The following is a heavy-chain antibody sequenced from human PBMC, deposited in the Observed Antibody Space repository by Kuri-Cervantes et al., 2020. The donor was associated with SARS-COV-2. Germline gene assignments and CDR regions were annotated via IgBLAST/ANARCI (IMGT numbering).Heavy chain of an antibody. J-gene: IGHJ4*02. Sequence: GSLRLPCTVSGGPISSSNWWGWVRQPPGKGLEWIGEIYHSGSTNYNPSLKSRVTISVDKSKNQFSLKLSSVTAADTAVYYCARVGLFYDILTGYYNRPIDYWGQGTLVTVSS. CDR1: GGPISSSNW. V-gene: IGHV4-4*02. CDR3: ARVGLFYDILTGYYNRPIDY. CDR2: IYHSGST. D-gene: IGHD3-9*01.